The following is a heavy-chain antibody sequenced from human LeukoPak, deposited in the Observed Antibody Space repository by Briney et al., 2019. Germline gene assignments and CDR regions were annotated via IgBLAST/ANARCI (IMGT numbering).Heavy chain of an antibody. CDR1: GGSISSISYY. V-gene: IGHV4-39*01. Sequence: SETLSLTCTISGGSISSISYYWGWIRQPPGKGLEWIGSIYYTGSTYYNPSLKSRVTVSVDTSKNQFSLNLRSVTAADTAVYYCARGAYGAHDYWGQGTLVTVSS. J-gene: IGHJ4*02. D-gene: IGHD4-17*01. CDR3: ARGAYGAHDY. CDR2: IYYTGST.